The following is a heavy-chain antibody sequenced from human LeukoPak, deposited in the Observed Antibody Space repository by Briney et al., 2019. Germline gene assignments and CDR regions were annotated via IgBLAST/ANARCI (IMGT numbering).Heavy chain of an antibody. J-gene: IGHJ6*03. D-gene: IGHD3-3*01. CDR2: IYYSGST. CDR3: ARTVAAAGYDFWSGLYPLYYMDV. Sequence: PSETLSLTCTVSGGSISSSSYYWGWIRQPPGKGLEWIGSIYYSGSTYYNPSLKSRVTISVDTSKNQCSLKLSSVTAADTAVYYCARTVAAAGYDFWSGLYPLYYMDVWGKGTTVTVSS. CDR1: GGSISSSSYY. V-gene: IGHV4-39*01.